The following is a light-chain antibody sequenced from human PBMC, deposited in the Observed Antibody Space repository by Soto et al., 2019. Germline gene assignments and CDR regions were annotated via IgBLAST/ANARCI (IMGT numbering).Light chain of an antibody. CDR1: TSNIGAGYD. CDR2: SHN. V-gene: IGLV1-40*01. Sequence: QSVLTQPPSVSGAPGQRVTISCTGSTSNIGAGYDVHWYQQLPGAAPTLLISSHNNRPSGVPDLFFGSKSGTSASLTIIGLQAEDEADDYCQSYDIALSASGVFGGGTKVTVL. CDR3: QSYDIALSASGV. J-gene: IGLJ3*02.